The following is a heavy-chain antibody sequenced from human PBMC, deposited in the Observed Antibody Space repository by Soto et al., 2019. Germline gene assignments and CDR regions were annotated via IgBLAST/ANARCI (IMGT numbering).Heavy chain of an antibody. J-gene: IGHJ6*02. CDR1: GGSFSGYY. CDR2: INHSGST. Sequence: LSLTCAVYGGSFSGYYWSWIRQPPGKGLEWIGEINHSGSTNYNPSLKSRVTISVDTSKNQFSLKLSSVTAADTAVYYCARGLGVSSSWYLYYYGMDVWGQGTTVTVSS. V-gene: IGHV4-34*01. CDR3: ARGLGVSSSWYLYYYGMDV. D-gene: IGHD6-13*01.